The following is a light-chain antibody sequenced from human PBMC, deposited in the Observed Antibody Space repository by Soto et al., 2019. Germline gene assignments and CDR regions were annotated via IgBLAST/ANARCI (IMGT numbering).Light chain of an antibody. CDR2: QAS. CDR1: QSISNY. J-gene: IGKJ3*01. V-gene: IGKV1-5*03. CDR3: KHDNTYSWFT. Sequence: DIPMTQSPSTLSASVGDRVTITCRASQSISNYLAWYQQKPGKAPKLLIYQASSLESGVPSRFSGSGSGTELTLTISSVLPDVFATYYCKHDNTYSWFTFGPGTKVDIK.